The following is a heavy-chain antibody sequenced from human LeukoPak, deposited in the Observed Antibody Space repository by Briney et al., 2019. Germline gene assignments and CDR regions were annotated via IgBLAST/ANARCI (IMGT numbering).Heavy chain of an antibody. CDR3: ARSFYDSTGSIPY. CDR1: GFTFSSYS. J-gene: IGHJ4*02. CDR2: ISSSSSTR. V-gene: IGHV3-48*02. D-gene: IGHD3-22*01. Sequence: GGSLRLSCAASGFTFSSYSMNWVRQAPGKGLEWVSYISSSSSTRYYADSMKGPFTISRDNAKNSLYLQMNSLRDEDTAVYYCARSFYDSTGSIPYWGQGTLVTVSS.